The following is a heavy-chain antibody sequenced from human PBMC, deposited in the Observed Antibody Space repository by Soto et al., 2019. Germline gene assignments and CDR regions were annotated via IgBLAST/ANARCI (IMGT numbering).Heavy chain of an antibody. CDR2: IYHSGST. CDR1: GGSISSSSYY. Sequence: PSETLSLTCTVSGGSISSSSYYWGWIRQPPGKGLEWIGSIYHSGSTYYNPSLKSRVTISVDTSKNQFSLKLSSVTAADTAVYYCARLGSSSWYGYYYMDVWGKGTTVTVSS. J-gene: IGHJ6*03. D-gene: IGHD6-13*01. V-gene: IGHV4-39*01. CDR3: ARLGSSSWYGYYYMDV.